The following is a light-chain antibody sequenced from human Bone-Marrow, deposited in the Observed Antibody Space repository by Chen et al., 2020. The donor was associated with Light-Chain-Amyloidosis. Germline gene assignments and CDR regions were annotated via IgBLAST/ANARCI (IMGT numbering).Light chain of an antibody. J-gene: IGLJ1*01. V-gene: IGLV2-14*01. Sequence: QSARTQPASVSGSPGQSITISCNGTSSDVGGDSHVSWYQQHPDKAPKLMIYEVTNRPSWVPDRFAGSKSDNTASLTISGLQTEDEADYFYSSYTITHTLGFGSGTRVTVL. CDR3: SSYTITHTLG. CDR1: SSDVGGDSH. CDR2: EVT.